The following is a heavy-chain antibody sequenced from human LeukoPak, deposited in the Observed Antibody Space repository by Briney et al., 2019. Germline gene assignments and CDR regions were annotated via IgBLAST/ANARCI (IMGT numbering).Heavy chain of an antibody. CDR3: ARDARGAAAADDSLDI. CDR2: FDPEDGET. Sequence: ASVKVSCKVSGYTLTELSMHWVRQAPGKGLEWMGGFDPEDGETIYAQKFQGRVTMTEDTSTDTAYMELSSLRSEDTAVYYCARDARGAAAADDSLDIWGQGTMVTVSS. CDR1: GYTLTELS. V-gene: IGHV1-24*01. D-gene: IGHD6-13*01. J-gene: IGHJ3*02.